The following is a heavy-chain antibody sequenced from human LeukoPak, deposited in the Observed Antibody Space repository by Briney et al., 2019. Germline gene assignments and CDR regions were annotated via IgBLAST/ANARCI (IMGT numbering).Heavy chain of an antibody. CDR2: ISGSSYHI. V-gene: IGHV3-21*01. J-gene: IGHJ4*02. CDR3: ASGTIVGARGADN. D-gene: IGHD1-26*01. CDR1: GFTFSTCS. Sequence: GGSLRLSCAASGFTFSTCSMKWVRQAPGKALEWVSSISGSSYHIYYADSVKGRFTISRDNANNLLYLQMNSLRAEDTVVYYCASGTIVGARGADNWGQGILVTVSS.